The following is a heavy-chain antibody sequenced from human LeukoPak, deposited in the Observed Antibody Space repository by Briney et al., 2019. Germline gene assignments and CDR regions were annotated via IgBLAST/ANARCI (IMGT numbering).Heavy chain of an antibody. V-gene: IGHV4-39*01. CDR1: GGSISSSSYY. CDR3: ARRFSGSSFDY. J-gene: IGHJ4*02. Sequence: SETLSLTCTVSGGSISSSSYYWAWIRQPPGKGLEWIGNIYYSGSTHYNPSLKSRVIMSVDTSKNQFSLKLSSVTAADTAVYYCARRFSGSSFDYWGQGTLVTVSS. D-gene: IGHD1-26*01. CDR2: IYYSGST.